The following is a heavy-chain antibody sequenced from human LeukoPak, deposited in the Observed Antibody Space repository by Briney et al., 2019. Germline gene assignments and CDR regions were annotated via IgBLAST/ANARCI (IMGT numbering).Heavy chain of an antibody. CDR2: INPNSGGT. Sequence: EASVKVPCKASGYTFTGYYMHWVRQAPGQGLEWMGWINPNSGGTNYAQKFQGRVTMTRDTSISTAYMELSRLRSDDTAVYYCARGLPGYSYGYDYWGQGTLVTVSS. CDR3: ARGLPGYSYGYDY. V-gene: IGHV1-2*02. D-gene: IGHD5-18*01. J-gene: IGHJ4*02. CDR1: GYTFTGYY.